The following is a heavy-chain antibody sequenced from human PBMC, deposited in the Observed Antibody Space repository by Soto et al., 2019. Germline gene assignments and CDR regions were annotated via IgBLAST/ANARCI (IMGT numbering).Heavy chain of an antibody. J-gene: IGHJ6*02. V-gene: IGHV3-7*05. D-gene: IGHD2-15*01. Sequence: GGSLRLSCAASGFTFSSYWMSWVRQAPGKGLERVANIKQDGSEKYYVDSVKGRFTISRDNAKNSLYLQMNSLRAEDTAVYYCARDCGGSCYLPTDYYYYGMDVWGQGTTVTVSS. CDR1: GFTFSSYW. CDR3: ARDCGGSCYLPTDYYYYGMDV. CDR2: IKQDGSEK.